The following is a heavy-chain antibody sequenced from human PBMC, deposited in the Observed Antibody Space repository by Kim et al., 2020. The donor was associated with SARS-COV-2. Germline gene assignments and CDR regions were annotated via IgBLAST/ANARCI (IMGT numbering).Heavy chain of an antibody. J-gene: IGHJ5*02. CDR3: SSRSRLYSSSWYWFDP. Sequence: SETLSLTCTVSGGSISSYYWSWIRQPPGKGLEWIGYIYYSGSTNYNPSLKSRVTISVETSKNQFSLKLSSVTAADTAVYYGSSRSRLYSSSWYWFDPAG. CDR1: GGSISSYY. D-gene: IGHD6-13*01. V-gene: IGHV4-59*08. CDR2: IYYSGST.